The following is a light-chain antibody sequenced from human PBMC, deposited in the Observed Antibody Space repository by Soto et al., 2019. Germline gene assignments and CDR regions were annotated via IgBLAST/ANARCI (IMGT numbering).Light chain of an antibody. V-gene: IGKV1-9*01. CDR3: QQLNSYPLT. CDR2: AAV. Sequence: DIQLTQSPSFLSASVGDRVTITCRASQGISSYLAWYQQKPGKAPKLLISAAVILQSGVPSRFSGSESGTEFTLTISSLQPEDFATYFCQQLNSYPLTFGGGTKVEIK. J-gene: IGKJ4*01. CDR1: QGISSY.